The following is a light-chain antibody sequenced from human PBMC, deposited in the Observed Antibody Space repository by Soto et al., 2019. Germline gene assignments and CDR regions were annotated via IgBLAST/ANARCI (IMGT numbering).Light chain of an antibody. CDR2: VAS. CDR1: QNVNAN. V-gene: IGKV3-15*01. J-gene: IGKJ1*01. Sequence: EVVMTQSPATLSVSPGERATLSCRASQNVNANLAWYQQKPGQAPRLLIHVASNRATGIPARFSGSGFGTEFLLAISHLQSEDFAVYYWQQYNTWLWTFGQGTKVEGK. CDR3: QQYNTWLWT.